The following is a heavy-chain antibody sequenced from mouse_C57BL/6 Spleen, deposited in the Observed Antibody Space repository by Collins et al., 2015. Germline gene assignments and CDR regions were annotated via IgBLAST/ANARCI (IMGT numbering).Heavy chain of an antibody. J-gene: IGHJ4*01. Sequence: QVQLQQPGAXLVKPGASVKMSCKASGYTFTSYWITWVKQRPGQGLEWIGDIYPGSGSTNYNEKFKSKATLAVDTSSSTAHMQLSSLTSEDSAVYYCARGDDGSLGDAMDYWGQGTSVTVSS. D-gene: IGHD2-3*01. CDR1: GYTFTSYW. V-gene: IGHV1-55*01. CDR2: IYPGSGST. CDR3: ARGDDGSLGDAMDY.